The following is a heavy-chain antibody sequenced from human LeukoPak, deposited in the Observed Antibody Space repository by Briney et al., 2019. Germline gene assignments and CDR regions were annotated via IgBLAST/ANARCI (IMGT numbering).Heavy chain of an antibody. V-gene: IGHV4-59*01. CDR3: ASLTAENWLDP. CDR2: IYYSGST. D-gene: IGHD6-13*01. Sequence: PSETLSLTCIVSGGSIRSYYWSWIRQPPGKGLEWIGYIYYSGSTNYNPSLKSRVTISVDASKNQFSLKLSSVTAADTAVYYCASLTAENWLDPWGQGTLVTVSS. CDR1: GGSIRSYY. J-gene: IGHJ5*02.